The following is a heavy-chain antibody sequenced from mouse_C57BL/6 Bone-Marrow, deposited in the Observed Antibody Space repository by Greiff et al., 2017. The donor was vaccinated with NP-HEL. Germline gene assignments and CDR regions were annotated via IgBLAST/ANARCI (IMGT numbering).Heavy chain of an antibody. V-gene: IGHV1-18*01. CDR1: GYTFTDYN. Sequence: EVQLQQSGPELVKPGASVKKTSEASGYTFTDYNMDWVKQSHGKSLEWIGDINPNNGGPIYNQKFKGKATLTVDKSSSTAYMELRSLTSEDTAVYYCARRGENGSSHFDVWGTGTTVTVSS. D-gene: IGHD1-1*01. CDR2: INPNNGGP. CDR3: ARRGENGSSHFDV. J-gene: IGHJ1*03.